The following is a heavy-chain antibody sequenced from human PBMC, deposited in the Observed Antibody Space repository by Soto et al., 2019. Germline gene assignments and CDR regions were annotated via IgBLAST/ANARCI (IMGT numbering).Heavy chain of an antibody. CDR2: IYYSGST. CDR1: GGSISSYY. CDR3: ARDGCIAAPQWYGGCGMDV. V-gene: IGHV4-59*01. Sequence: PSETLSLTCTVSGGSISSYYWSWIRQPPGKGLEWIGYIYYSGSTNYNPSLKSRVTISVDTSKNQFSLKLSSVTAEDTAVYYCARDGCIAAPQWYGGCGMDVWGQGTTVTVSS. J-gene: IGHJ6*02. D-gene: IGHD6-13*01.